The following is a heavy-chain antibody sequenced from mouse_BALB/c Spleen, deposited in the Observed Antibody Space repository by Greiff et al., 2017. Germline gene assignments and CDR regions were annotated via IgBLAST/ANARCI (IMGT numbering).Heavy chain of an antibody. Sequence: QVQLQQSGPGLVQPSQSLSITCTVSGFSLTSYGVHWVRQSPGQGLEWLGVIWSGGSTDYNAAFISRLSISKDNSKSQVFFKMNSLQANDTAIYYCATTDGYYPYLDFWGQGTTLTVSS. CDR1: GFSLTSYG. CDR3: ATTDGYYPYLDF. D-gene: IGHD2-3*01. CDR2: IWSGGST. J-gene: IGHJ2*01. V-gene: IGHV2-2*02.